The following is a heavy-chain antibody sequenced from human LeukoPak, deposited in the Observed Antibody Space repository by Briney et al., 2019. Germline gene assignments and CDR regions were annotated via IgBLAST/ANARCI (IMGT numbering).Heavy chain of an antibody. V-gene: IGHV1-18*01. D-gene: IGHD6-13*01. CDR3: ARDLGYSSSNYYMDV. CDR1: GYTFTSYG. J-gene: IGHJ6*03. Sequence: GASVKVSCKASGYTFTSYGISWVRQAPGQGLEWMGWISAYNGNTNYAQKLRGRVTMTTDTSTSTAYMELRSLRSDDTAVYYCARDLGYSSSNYYMDVWGKGTTVTVSS. CDR2: ISAYNGNT.